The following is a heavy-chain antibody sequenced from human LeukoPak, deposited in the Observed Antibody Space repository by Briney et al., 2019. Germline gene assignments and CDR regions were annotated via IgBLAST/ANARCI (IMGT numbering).Heavy chain of an antibody. D-gene: IGHD2-21*01. CDR1: GGPFFTYG. J-gene: IGHJ4*02. CDR3: ARPAPTNGLDH. Sequence: SVKVSCKASGGPFFTYGVSWVRQAPGQGLEWMGRIIPIIGMTNYAEKFQGRVTITADKSTSTAYMELSSLRSEDTAVYYCARPAPTNGLDHWGQGTLVTVSS. CDR2: IIPIIGMT. V-gene: IGHV1-69*04.